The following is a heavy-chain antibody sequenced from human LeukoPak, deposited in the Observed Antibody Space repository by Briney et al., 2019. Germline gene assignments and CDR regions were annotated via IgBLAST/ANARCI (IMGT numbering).Heavy chain of an antibody. CDR2: IYYSGST. CDR1: GGSISSYY. D-gene: IGHD1-7*01. CDR3: ARANWNYVAFDI. J-gene: IGHJ3*02. V-gene: IGHV4-59*01. Sequence: SETLSLTCTVSGGSISSYYWSWIRQPPGKGLEWIGYIYYSGSTNYNPSLKSRVTISVDTSKNQFSLKLSSVTAADTAVYYCARANWNYVAFDIWGQGTMVTVSS.